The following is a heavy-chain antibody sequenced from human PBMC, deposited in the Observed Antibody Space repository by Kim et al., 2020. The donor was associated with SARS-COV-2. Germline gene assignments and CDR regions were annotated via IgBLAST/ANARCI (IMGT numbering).Heavy chain of an antibody. CDR2: IYHSGST. CDR1: GYSISSGYY. J-gene: IGHJ4*02. V-gene: IGHV4-38-2*02. CDR3: ARAPHPRGNAYFDY. Sequence: SETLSLTCTVSGYSISSGYYWGWIRQPPGKGLEWIGSIYHSGSTYYNPSLKSRVTISVDTSKNQFSLKLCSVTAADTAVYYCARAPHPRGNAYFDYWGQGTLVTVSS. D-gene: IGHD4-4*01.